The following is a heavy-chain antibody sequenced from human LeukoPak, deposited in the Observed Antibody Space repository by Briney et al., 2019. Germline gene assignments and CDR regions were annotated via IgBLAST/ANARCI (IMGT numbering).Heavy chain of an antibody. Sequence: SETLSLTCTVSGYSISSGYYWGWIRQPPGKGLEWIGSIYYSGSTYYNPSLKSRVTISVDTSKNQFSLKLSSVTAADTAVYYCARRLGYCSGGSCYPTGAFDYWGQGTLVTVSS. D-gene: IGHD2-15*01. CDR1: GYSISSGYY. CDR2: IYYSGST. J-gene: IGHJ4*02. CDR3: ARRLGYCSGGSCYPTGAFDY. V-gene: IGHV4-38-2*02.